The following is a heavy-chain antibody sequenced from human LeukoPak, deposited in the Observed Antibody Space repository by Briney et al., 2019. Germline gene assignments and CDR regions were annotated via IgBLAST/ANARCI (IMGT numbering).Heavy chain of an antibody. CDR2: IYYSGST. CDR1: GGSISSYY. CDR3: ARAVGSRYCSSTSCSNWFDP. Sequence: SETLSLTCTVSGGSISSYYWSWIRQPPGKGLEWIGYIYYSGSTNYNPSLKSRATISVDTSKNQFSLKLSSATAADTAVYYCARAVGSRYCSSTSCSNWFDPWGQGTLVTVSS. V-gene: IGHV4-59*01. D-gene: IGHD2-2*01. J-gene: IGHJ5*02.